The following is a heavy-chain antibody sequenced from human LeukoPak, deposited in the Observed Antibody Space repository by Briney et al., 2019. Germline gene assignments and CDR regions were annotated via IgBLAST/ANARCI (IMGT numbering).Heavy chain of an antibody. Sequence: PSETPSLTCTVSGGSISPYYWSWIRQPPVKGLEYIGYIYYSGTTDYNPSLKSRVTISVDTSKNQFSLKVTSVSAADTAVYYCARIIQTPWGMDVWGQGTTVTVSS. D-gene: IGHD4-23*01. CDR3: ARIIQTPWGMDV. CDR2: IYYSGTT. CDR1: GGSISPYY. J-gene: IGHJ6*02. V-gene: IGHV4-59*01.